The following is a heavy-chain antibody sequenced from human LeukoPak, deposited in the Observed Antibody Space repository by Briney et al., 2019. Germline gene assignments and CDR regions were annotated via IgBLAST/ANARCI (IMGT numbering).Heavy chain of an antibody. CDR1: GFTFSSHG. J-gene: IGHJ4*02. V-gene: IGHV3-23*01. Sequence: PGGSLRVSCAASGFTFSSHGMSWVRQAPGKGLEWVSAISGSGNTYYADSVKGRFTISRDISKNTLYLQMNSLRAEDTAVYYCAHGGLYYLDYWGQGTLVTVSS. D-gene: IGHD3-10*01. CDR3: AHGGLYYLDY. CDR2: ISGSGNT.